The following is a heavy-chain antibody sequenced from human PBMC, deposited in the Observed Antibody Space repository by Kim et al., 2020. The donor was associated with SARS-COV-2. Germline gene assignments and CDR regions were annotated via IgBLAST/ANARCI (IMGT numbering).Heavy chain of an antibody. CDR3: ARTSYSSSWSPRRNYYGMDV. CDR2: INPNSGGT. Sequence: ASVKVSCKASGYTFTGYYMHWVRQAPGQGLEWMGRINPNSGGTNYAQKFQGRVTMTRDTSISTAYMELSRLRSDDTAVYYCARTSYSSSWSPRRNYYGMDVWGQGTTVTVSS. D-gene: IGHD6-13*01. V-gene: IGHV1-2*06. CDR1: GYTFTGYY. J-gene: IGHJ6*02.